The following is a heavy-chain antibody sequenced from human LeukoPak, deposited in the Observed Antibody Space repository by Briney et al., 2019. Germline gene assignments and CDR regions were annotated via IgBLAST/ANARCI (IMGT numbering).Heavy chain of an antibody. Sequence: PGGSLRLSCAASGFIFRNFAMSWVRQAPGKGLEWVANIKQDGYEKYYVDSVKGRFTASRDNAKSSLYLQTNSLRAEDTAVYYCARASDAATLGGAFDIWGQGAMVTVSS. J-gene: IGHJ3*02. V-gene: IGHV3-7*01. CDR1: GFIFRNFA. CDR2: IKQDGYEK. D-gene: IGHD2-15*01. CDR3: ARASDAATLGGAFDI.